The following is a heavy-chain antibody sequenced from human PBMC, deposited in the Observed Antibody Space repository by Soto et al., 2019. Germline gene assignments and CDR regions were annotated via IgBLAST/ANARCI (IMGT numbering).Heavy chain of an antibody. Sequence: QVQLQQWGAGLLKPSETLSLTCAVYGGFVSSGSYYWSWILQPPGKGLEWIGEMSHSGGTHFNPSLTSRVTLSVSTSKNQFSLKMSSVTAADTAMYYCARVERGTATTVVDALDIWGPGTMVTVSS. D-gene: IGHD1-1*01. CDR3: ARVERGTATTVVDALDI. V-gene: IGHV4-34*01. CDR2: MSHSGGT. J-gene: IGHJ3*02. CDR1: GGFVSSGSYY.